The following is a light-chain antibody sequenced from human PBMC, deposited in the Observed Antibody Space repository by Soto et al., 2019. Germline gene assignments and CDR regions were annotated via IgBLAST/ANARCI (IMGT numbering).Light chain of an antibody. CDR3: QQYNNWPPWT. J-gene: IGKJ1*01. Sequence: EMVMTQSPATLSVSPGERATLSCRASQSVSSNLAWSQQKPGQAPRLLIYGASTRATRIPARFSGSGSGTEFTLTISSLQSEDFAVYYRQQYNNWPPWTFGQGTKVDIK. CDR2: GAS. V-gene: IGKV3-15*01. CDR1: QSVSSN.